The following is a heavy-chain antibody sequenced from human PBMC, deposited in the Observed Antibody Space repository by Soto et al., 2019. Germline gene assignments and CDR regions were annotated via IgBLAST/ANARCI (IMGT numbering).Heavy chain of an antibody. D-gene: IGHD2-15*01. Sequence: SETLSLNCPVSRESINHYSWNWIRKPPGKGLEWIGYIYHSGSTYYNPSLKSRVTISVDRSKNQFSLKLSSVTAADTAVYYCARALPTGVVKTSYFDYWGQGTLVTVSS. V-gene: IGHV4-59*12. CDR1: RESINHYS. CDR3: ARALPTGVVKTSYFDY. J-gene: IGHJ4*02. CDR2: IYHSGST.